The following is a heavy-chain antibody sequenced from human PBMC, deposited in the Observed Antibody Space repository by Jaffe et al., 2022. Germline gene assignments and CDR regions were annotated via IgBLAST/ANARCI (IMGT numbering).Heavy chain of an antibody. D-gene: IGHD4-17*01. CDR3: ASGTTVAYYYYYMDV. Sequence: QVQLQESGPGLVKPSQTLSLTCTVSGGSISSGSYYWSWIRQPAGKGLEWIGRIYTSGSTNYNPSLKSRVTISVDTSKNQFSLKLSSVTAADTAVYYCASGTTVAYYYYYMDVWGKGTTVTVSS. V-gene: IGHV4-61*02. CDR2: IYTSGST. CDR1: GGSISSGSYY. J-gene: IGHJ6*03.